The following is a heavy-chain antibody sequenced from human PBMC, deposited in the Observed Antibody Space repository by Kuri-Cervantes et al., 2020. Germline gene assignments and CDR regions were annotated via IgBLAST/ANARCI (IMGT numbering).Heavy chain of an antibody. CDR1: GYTFTNYG. CDR2: IIPIFCTA. CDR3: ASSSGYSGYDSNLVIDY. J-gene: IGHJ4*02. D-gene: IGHD5-12*01. V-gene: IGHV1-69*13. Sequence: SVKVSCKASGYTFTNYGISWVRQAPGQGLEWMGGIIPIFCTANYAQKFQGRVTITADESTSTAYMELSRLRSEDTAVYYCASSSGYSGYDSNLVIDYWGQGTLVTVSS.